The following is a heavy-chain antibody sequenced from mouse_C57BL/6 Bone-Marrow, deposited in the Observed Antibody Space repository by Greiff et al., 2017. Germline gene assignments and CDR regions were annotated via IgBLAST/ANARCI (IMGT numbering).Heavy chain of an antibody. J-gene: IGHJ4*01. CDR3: ARNSYYYGGYAMDY. CDR2: IWSGGST. D-gene: IGHD1-1*01. Sequence: QVQLKQSGPGLVQPSQSLSITCTVSGFSLTSSGVHWVRKSPGKGLEWLGVIWSGGSTDYNAAFISRLSISKDNSKSQVFFKMNSLQADDTAIYYCARNSYYYGGYAMDYWGQGTSVTVSS. CDR1: GFSLTSSG. V-gene: IGHV2-2*01.